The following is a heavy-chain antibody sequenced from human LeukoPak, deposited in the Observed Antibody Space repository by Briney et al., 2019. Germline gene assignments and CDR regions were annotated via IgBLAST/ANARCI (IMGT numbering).Heavy chain of an antibody. CDR2: ISYDGSNK. V-gene: IGHV3-30-3*01. J-gene: IGHJ4*02. Sequence: GGSLRLSCAASGFTFSSYAMPWVRQAPGKGLEWVAVISYDGSNKYYADSVKGRFTISRDNSKNTLYLQMNSLRAEDTAVYYCARADCSSTSCYSALYYFDYWGQGTLVTVSS. CDR1: GFTFSSYA. CDR3: ARADCSSTSCYSALYYFDY. D-gene: IGHD2-2*01.